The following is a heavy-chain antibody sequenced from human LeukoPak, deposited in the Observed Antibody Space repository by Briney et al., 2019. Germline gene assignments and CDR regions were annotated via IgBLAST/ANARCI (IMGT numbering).Heavy chain of an antibody. J-gene: IGHJ5*02. CDR2: ISGSGGST. V-gene: IGHV3-23*01. Sequence: GGPLRLSCAASGFTFSSYAMSWVRQAPGKGLEWVSAISGSGGSTYYADSVKGRFTISRDNSKNTLYLQMNSLRAEDTAVYYCAKGSKPYSGSYLRWFDPWGQGTLVTVSS. CDR3: AKGSKPYSGSYLRWFDP. CDR1: GFTFSSYA. D-gene: IGHD1-26*01.